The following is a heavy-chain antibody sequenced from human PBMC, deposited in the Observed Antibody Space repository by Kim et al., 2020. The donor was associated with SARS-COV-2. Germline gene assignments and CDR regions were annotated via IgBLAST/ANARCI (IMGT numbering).Heavy chain of an antibody. D-gene: IGHD5-12*01. CDR2: INPNSGST. J-gene: IGHJ3*02. CDR1: GYTFTGYY. V-gene: IGHV1-2*02. Sequence: ASVKVSCKASGYTFTGYYMHWVRQAPGQGLEWMGWINPNSGSTNYAQKFQGRVTMTRDTSISTAYMELSRLRSDDTAVYYCARERVPGLYSGYDRDAFDIWGQGTMVTVSS. CDR3: ARERVPGLYSGYDRDAFDI.